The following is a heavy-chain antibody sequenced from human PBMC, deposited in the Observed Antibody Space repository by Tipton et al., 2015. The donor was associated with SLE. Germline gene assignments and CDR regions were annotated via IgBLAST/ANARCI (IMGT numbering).Heavy chain of an antibody. CDR1: GGSFSGYY. J-gene: IGHJ5*02. V-gene: IGHV4-34*01. Sequence: TLSLTCAVYGGSFSGYYWSWIRQPPGKGLEWIGSIYYSGSTYYNPSLKSRVTISVDTSKNQFSLKLSSVTAADTAVYYCARDQVGAWGQGTLVTVSS. D-gene: IGHD1-26*01. CDR2: IYYSGST. CDR3: ARDQVGA.